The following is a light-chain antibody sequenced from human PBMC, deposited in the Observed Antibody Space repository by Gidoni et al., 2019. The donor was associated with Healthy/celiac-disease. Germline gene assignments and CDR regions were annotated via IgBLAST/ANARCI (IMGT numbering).Light chain of an antibody. CDR3: QVWDSNTDVV. J-gene: IGLJ2*01. Sequence: SYELTQPLSVSVALGQTARITCGGNNIGSKSVHWYQKKPGQAPVLVIYRESNRPSGIPERFSGSNSGNTATLTISRAQAGDEADYYCQVWDSNTDVVFGGGTKLTVL. CDR1: NIGSKS. V-gene: IGLV3-9*01. CDR2: RES.